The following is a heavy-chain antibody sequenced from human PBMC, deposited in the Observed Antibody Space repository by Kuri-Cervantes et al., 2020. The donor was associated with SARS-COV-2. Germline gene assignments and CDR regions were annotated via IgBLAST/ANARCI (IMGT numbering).Heavy chain of an antibody. CDR3: AKDLGGYVGY. CDR1: GFTFSSYG. D-gene: IGHD3-22*01. Sequence: LSLTCAASGFTFSSYGMHWVRQAPGKGLEWVAVISYDGSNKYYADSVKGRFTISRDNSKNTPYLQMSSLRAEDTAVYYCAKDLGGYVGYWGQGTLVTVSS. V-gene: IGHV3-30*18. J-gene: IGHJ4*02. CDR2: ISYDGSNK.